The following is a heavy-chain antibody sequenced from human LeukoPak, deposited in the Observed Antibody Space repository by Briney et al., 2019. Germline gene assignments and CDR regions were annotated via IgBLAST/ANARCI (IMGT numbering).Heavy chain of an antibody. CDR3: ARDREVMSSSIFYGMDV. D-gene: IGHD6-6*01. J-gene: IGHJ6*02. Sequence: SETLSLTCTVSGGSISSYYWSWIRQPPGKGLEWIGYIYYSGSTNYNPSLKSRVTISVDTSKNQFSLKLSSVTAADTAVYYCARDREVMSSSIFYGMDVWGQGTTVTVSS. CDR2: IYYSGST. V-gene: IGHV4-59*01. CDR1: GGSISSYY.